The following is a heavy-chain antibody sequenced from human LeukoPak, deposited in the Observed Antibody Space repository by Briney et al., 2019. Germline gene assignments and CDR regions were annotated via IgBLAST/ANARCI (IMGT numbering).Heavy chain of an antibody. CDR3: ARDGDYYDCSGYCFDY. CDR2: IYYSGST. Sequence: SETLSLTCTVSGGSISSYYWSWIRQPPGKGLEWIGYIYYSGSTNYNPSLKSRVTISVDTSKNQFSLKLSSVTAADTAVYYCARDGDYYDCSGYCFDYWGQGTLVTVSS. CDR1: GGSISSYY. D-gene: IGHD3-22*01. J-gene: IGHJ4*02. V-gene: IGHV4-59*01.